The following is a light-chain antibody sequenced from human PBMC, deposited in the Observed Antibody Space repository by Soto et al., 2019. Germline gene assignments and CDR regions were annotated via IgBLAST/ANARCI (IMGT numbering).Light chain of an antibody. J-gene: IGLJ1*01. CDR3: QSYDSSLSGYV. CDR2: GNS. V-gene: IGLV1-40*01. Sequence: QSVLTQPPSVSGAPGQRVTISCTGSSSNIGAGYGVHWYQQLPGTAPKLLIYGNSNRPSGVPDRFSDSKSGTSASLAITGLQAEDEADYYCQSYDSSLSGYVFGTGTKLTVL. CDR1: SSNIGAGYG.